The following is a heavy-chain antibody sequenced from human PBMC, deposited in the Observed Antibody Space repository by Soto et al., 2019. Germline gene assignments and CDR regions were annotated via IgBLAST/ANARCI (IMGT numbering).Heavy chain of an antibody. CDR2: IIPIFGTA. CDR3: ARDRGPSSGYYPYWFDP. Sequence: SVKASCKASGGTFSSYPISWVQQAPGQGLEWMGEIIPIFGTANYAQKLQGRVRITADESAGTADRELSSLRSEDTAVYYCARDRGPSSGYYPYWFDPWGQGTLVTVSS. D-gene: IGHD3-22*01. J-gene: IGHJ5*02. CDR1: GGTFSSYP. V-gene: IGHV1-69*13.